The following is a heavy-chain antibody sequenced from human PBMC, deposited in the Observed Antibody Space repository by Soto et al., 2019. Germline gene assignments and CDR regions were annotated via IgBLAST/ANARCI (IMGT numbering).Heavy chain of an antibody. V-gene: IGHV1-18*01. CDR3: AKKGHPHYYPYGLDV. J-gene: IGHJ6*02. CDR2: ISGYSGDT. Sequence: QGQLVQSEAEVKKPGASVKVSCKASGYTFTSYGISWVRQAPGQGLEWMGWISGYSGDTNYAQKFQDSVSMSIDTTTGTAYMEVTSLTSDDTAVDYCAKKGHPHYYPYGLDVWGQGTKVTVSS. CDR1: GYTFTSYG.